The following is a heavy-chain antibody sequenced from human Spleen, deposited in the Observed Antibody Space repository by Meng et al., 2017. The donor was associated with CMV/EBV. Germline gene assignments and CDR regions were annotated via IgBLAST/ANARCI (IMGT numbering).Heavy chain of an antibody. CDR1: GFTFSDSW. Sequence: GESLKISCAASGFTFSDSWMSWVRQAPGKGLEWVANIKQDGSEKNYVDSVKGRFTISRENAKNSLHLQMNSLRGEDTAMYYCAKDSYSKGDYWGHGTRVTVSS. J-gene: IGHJ4*01. CDR3: AKDSYSKGDY. D-gene: IGHD4-11*01. CDR2: IKQDGSEK. V-gene: IGHV3-7*01.